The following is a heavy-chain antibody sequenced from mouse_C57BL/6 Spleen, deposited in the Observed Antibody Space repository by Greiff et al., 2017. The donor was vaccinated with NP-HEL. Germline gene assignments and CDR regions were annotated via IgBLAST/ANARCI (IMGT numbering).Heavy chain of an antibody. CDR2: IHPNSGST. J-gene: IGHJ2*01. D-gene: IGHD1-1*01. V-gene: IGHV1-64*01. CDR1: GYTFTSYW. CDR3: ARYYGSRFDY. Sequence: VQLQQSGAELVKPGASVKLSCKASGYTFTSYWMHWVKQRPGQGLEWIGMIHPNSGSTNYNEKFKSKATLTVDKSSSTAYMQLSSLTSEDSAVYYCARYYGSRFDYWGQGTTLTVSS.